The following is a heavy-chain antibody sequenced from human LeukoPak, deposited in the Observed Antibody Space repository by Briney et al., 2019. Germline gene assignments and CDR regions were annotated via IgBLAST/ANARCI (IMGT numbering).Heavy chain of an antibody. CDR3: ARHMVRGVYLHAFDI. J-gene: IGHJ3*02. Sequence: SETLSLTCTVSGGSISSYYWSWLRQPPGKGREGIGYIYYSGSTNYNPSLKSRVTISVDTSKNQFSLKLSSVTAADTAVYYCARHMVRGVYLHAFDIWGQGTMVTVSS. D-gene: IGHD3-10*01. CDR2: IYYSGST. CDR1: GGSISSYY. V-gene: IGHV4-59*08.